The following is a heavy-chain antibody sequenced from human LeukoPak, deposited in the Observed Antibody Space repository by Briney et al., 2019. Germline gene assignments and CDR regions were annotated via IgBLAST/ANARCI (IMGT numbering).Heavy chain of an antibody. Sequence: GGSLRLSCAASGFTFSSYAMSWVRKAPGKGLEWVSAISGSGGNTYYADSVKGRFTISRDNSKNTLYLQMNSLRAEDTAVYYCAKDPTYYYGSGSPGPFDYWGQGTLVTVSS. V-gene: IGHV3-23*01. CDR2: ISGSGGNT. D-gene: IGHD3-10*01. CDR1: GFTFSSYA. CDR3: AKDPTYYYGSGSPGPFDY. J-gene: IGHJ4*02.